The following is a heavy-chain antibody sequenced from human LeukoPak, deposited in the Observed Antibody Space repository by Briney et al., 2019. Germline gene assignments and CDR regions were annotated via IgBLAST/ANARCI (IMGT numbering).Heavy chain of an antibody. V-gene: IGHV3-48*03. D-gene: IGHD1-26*01. Sequence: GGSLRLSCAASGFTFSSYEMNWVRQAPGKGLEWVSYIDSSGSNIHYADSVKGRFTISRDNAKNSLYLQMNSLRAEDTAVYYCARYRFVVGATDSFDMWGQGTTVTVSS. CDR3: ARYRFVVGATDSFDM. J-gene: IGHJ3*02. CDR1: GFTFSSYE. CDR2: IDSSGSNI.